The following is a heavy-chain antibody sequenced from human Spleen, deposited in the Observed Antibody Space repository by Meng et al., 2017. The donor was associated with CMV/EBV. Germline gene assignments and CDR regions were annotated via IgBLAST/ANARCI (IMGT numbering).Heavy chain of an antibody. CDR1: SRSYY. CDR2: IYYSGST. Sequence: SRSYYWGWIRQPPGKGLEWIGSIYYSGSTYYNPSLKSRVTISVDTSKNQFSLKLSSVTAADTAVYYCASSPYDFWSGYYTARCYFDYWGQGTLVTVSS. J-gene: IGHJ4*02. CDR3: ASSPYDFWSGYYTARCYFDY. V-gene: IGHV4-39*01. D-gene: IGHD3-3*01.